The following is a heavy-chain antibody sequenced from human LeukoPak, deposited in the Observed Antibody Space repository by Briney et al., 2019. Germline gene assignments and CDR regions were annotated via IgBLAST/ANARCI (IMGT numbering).Heavy chain of an antibody. CDR1: AFTFSSYS. CDR2: ISSGGTYV. D-gene: IGHD3-16*01. V-gene: IGHV3-21*01. CDR3: ARAISKQLAAYLPDGFDI. J-gene: IGHJ3*02. Sequence: GGSLRLSCAVSAFTFSSYSMNRVRQAPGKGLEWVPSISSGGTYVYYADSVKGRFTISRDNAKNSLSLQMKSLRADDAAVYYCARAISKQLAAYLPDGFDIWGQGTMVTVSS.